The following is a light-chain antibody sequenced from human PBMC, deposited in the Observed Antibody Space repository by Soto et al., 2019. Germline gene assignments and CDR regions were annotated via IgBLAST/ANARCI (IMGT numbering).Light chain of an antibody. Sequence: EIVLTQSPGTLSLSPGERATLSCRASQNVGSRYLAWYQQKPGQAPRLLIYGTSNRPTGIPDRFSGSESGTDFSLIISSLEPGDLAVYYCQQYGSSPRTFGQGTKVEIQ. J-gene: IGKJ1*01. CDR3: QQYGSSPRT. CDR2: GTS. V-gene: IGKV3-20*01. CDR1: QNVGSRY.